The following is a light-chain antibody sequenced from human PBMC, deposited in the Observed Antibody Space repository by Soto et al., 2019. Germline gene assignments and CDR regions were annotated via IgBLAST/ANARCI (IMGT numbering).Light chain of an antibody. CDR2: DAS. Sequence: ENVFTQSPGTLSLSPGQGATLTCGASQRVSGGFLAWYQQKSGQAPRLLIYDASNRATGIPDRFSGSGSGTDFTLTISRLEPEDFAVYYCHQDDSWTFGQGAKVDIK. V-gene: IGKV3-20*01. CDR3: HQDDSWT. J-gene: IGKJ1*01. CDR1: QRVSGGF.